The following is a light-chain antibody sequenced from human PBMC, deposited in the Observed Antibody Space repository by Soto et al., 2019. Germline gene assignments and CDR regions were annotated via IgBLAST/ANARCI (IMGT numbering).Light chain of an antibody. CDR1: QTIYSN. CDR2: GAS. J-gene: IGKJ1*01. CDR3: QKHSRSPWT. Sequence: IVMTQSPATLSVSPGERATLSCRAGQTIYSNVAWYQQRPGQPPRLPIYGASTRAAGIPPRFTGSGSGTDFTLTISRLEPEDFAVYYCQKHSRSPWTFGQGTKVDI. V-gene: IGKV3-15*01.